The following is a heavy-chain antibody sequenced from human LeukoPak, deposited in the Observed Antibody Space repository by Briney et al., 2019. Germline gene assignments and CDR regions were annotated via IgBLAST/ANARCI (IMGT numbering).Heavy chain of an antibody. CDR2: INEDGSIK. V-gene: IGHV3-7*01. CDR1: GFTFSTYW. J-gene: IGHJ3*02. D-gene: IGHD3-10*01. CDR3: VRGSRLVRGAIQSFDI. Sequence: GGSLRLSCVASGFTFSTYWMRWVRHAPGKELEGVANINEDGSIKFYVDSVNRRFTFSRDNAKTSLYLQMTSLRAEDTAVYYCVRGSRLVRGAIQSFDIWGQGTMVTVSS.